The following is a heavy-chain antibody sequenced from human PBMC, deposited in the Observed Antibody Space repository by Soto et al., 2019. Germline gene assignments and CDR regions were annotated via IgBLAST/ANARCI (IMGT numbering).Heavy chain of an antibody. J-gene: IGHJ5*02. CDR2: IYDSGST. D-gene: IGHD3-16*01. CDR3: ARGRTFYGP. V-gene: IGHV4-31*02. Sequence: WTWIRQYPGKGLEWTGYIYDSGSTSYNPSLKSRVTMSVDTSKNQFSLRLNSVTAADTAVYYCARGRTFYGPWGQGILVTVSS.